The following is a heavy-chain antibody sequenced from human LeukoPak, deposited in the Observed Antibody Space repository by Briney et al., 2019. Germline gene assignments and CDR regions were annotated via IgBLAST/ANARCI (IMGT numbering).Heavy chain of an antibody. CDR2: ISGTGSST. CDR1: GFTFSYA. V-gene: IGHV3-23*01. D-gene: IGHD6-13*01. Sequence: PGGSLRLSCVASGFTFSYAMSWVRQAPGKGLERVSVISGTGSSTTYADSVKGRFTISRDNSKNTLYLQMNSLRAEDTAVYYCAKTSSSGNYFYYYGLDVWGLGTTVTVSS. J-gene: IGHJ6*02. CDR3: AKTSSSGNYFYYYGLDV.